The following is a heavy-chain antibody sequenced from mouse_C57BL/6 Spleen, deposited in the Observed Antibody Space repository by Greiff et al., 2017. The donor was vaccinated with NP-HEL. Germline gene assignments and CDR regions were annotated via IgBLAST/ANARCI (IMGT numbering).Heavy chain of an antibody. CDR2: IYPGSGST. D-gene: IGHD1-1*01. V-gene: IGHV1-55*01. CDR3: ARFYYGSSLYAMDY. Sequence: QVQLQQPGAELVKPGASVKMSCKASGYTFTSYWITWVKQRPGQGLEWIGDIYPGSGSTNYNEKFKSKATLTVDTSSSTAYMQLSSLTSEDSAVYYCARFYYGSSLYAMDYWGQGTSVTVSS. J-gene: IGHJ4*01. CDR1: GYTFTSYW.